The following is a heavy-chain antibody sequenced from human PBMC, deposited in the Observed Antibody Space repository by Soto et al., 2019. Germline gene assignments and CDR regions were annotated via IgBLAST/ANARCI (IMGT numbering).Heavy chain of an antibody. J-gene: IGHJ4*02. Sequence: GASSKVSCKASGGTFSSNTISWARQAPGQGLEWMGRIIPILGIANYAQKFQGRVTITADKSTSTAYMELSSLRSEDTAVYYCARPSNYAGLDYWGQGTLVTVSS. V-gene: IGHV1-69*02. CDR2: IIPILGIA. D-gene: IGHD4-4*01. CDR3: ARPSNYAGLDY. CDR1: GGTFSSNT.